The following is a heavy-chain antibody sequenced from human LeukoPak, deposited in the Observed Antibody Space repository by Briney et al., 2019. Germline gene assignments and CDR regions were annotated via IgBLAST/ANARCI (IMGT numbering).Heavy chain of an antibody. Sequence: TGGSLRLSCAASGFTFNNYSMNWVRQAPGKGLEWVSSISSSSSYIYYADSVKGRFTISRDNAKNSLYLQMNSLRAEDTAVYYCARSYYYGSGSYYYWGQGTLVTVSS. CDR1: GFTFNNYS. CDR3: ARSYYYGSGSYYY. CDR2: ISSSSSYI. V-gene: IGHV3-21*01. J-gene: IGHJ4*02. D-gene: IGHD3-10*01.